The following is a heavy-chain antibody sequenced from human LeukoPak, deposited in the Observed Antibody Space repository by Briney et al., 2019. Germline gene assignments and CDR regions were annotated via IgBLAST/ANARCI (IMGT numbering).Heavy chain of an antibody. D-gene: IGHD2-21*01. Sequence: PGGSLRLSCAASGFTFSSYAMSWVRQAPGKGLEWVSAISGSGGSTCYADSVKGRFTISRDNSKNTLYLQMNSLRAEDTAVYYCATCGGDCSPLDYWGQGTLVTVSS. CDR3: ATCGGDCSPLDY. J-gene: IGHJ4*02. CDR1: GFTFSSYA. V-gene: IGHV3-23*01. CDR2: ISGSGGST.